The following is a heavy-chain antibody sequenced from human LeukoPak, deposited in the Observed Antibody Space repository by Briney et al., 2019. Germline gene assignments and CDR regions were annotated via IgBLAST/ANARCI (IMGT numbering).Heavy chain of an antibody. CDR2: IYYSGST. CDR1: GGSISSYY. Sequence: SETLSLTCTVSGGSISSYYWNWIRQPPGKGLEWIGYIYYSGSTNYNPSLKSRVTVSVDTSKNQFSLKLSSVTAADTAVYYCARGYYYGSGSYQADAFDIWGQGTMVTVSS. D-gene: IGHD3-10*01. V-gene: IGHV4-59*01. J-gene: IGHJ3*02. CDR3: ARGYYYGSGSYQADAFDI.